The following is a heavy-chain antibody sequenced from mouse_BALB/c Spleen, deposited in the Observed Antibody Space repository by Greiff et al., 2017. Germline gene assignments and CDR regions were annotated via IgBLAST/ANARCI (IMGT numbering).Heavy chain of an antibody. CDR1: GFTFSSYG. CDR3: ARDNWDDY. Sequence: DVMLVESGGGLVQPGGSLKLSCAASGFTFSSYGMSWVRQTPDKRLELVATINSNGGSTYYPDSVKGRFTISRDNAKNTLYLQMSSLKSEDTAMYYCARDNWDDYWGQGTTLTVSS. CDR2: INSNGGST. D-gene: IGHD4-1*01. J-gene: IGHJ2*01. V-gene: IGHV5-6-3*01.